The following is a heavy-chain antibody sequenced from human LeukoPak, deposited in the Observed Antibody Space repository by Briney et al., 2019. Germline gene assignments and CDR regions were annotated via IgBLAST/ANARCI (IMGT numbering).Heavy chain of an antibody. Sequence: NPSETLSLTCTVSGGSISSYYWSWIRQPPGKGLEWIGYIYYSGSTNYNPSLKSRVTISVDTSKNQFSLKLSSVTAADTAVYYCATYYYDSSGYHQTFQHWGQGTLVTVSS. CDR3: ATYYYDSSGYHQTFQH. V-gene: IGHV4-59*01. CDR2: IYYSGST. J-gene: IGHJ1*01. D-gene: IGHD3-22*01. CDR1: GGSISSYY.